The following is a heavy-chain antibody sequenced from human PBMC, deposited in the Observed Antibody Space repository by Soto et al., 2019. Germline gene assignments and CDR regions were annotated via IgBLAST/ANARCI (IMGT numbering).Heavy chain of an antibody. Sequence: PGASLKISCQGSGYSFSSYWIGWVRQMPGKGLEWMGIIYPGDSDTRYSPSFQGQVTISADKSISTAYLQWSSLKASDTAVYYCARPPYKGVYFYGMDFWGQGTTVTVSS. D-gene: IGHD1-20*01. J-gene: IGHJ6*02. CDR3: ARPPYKGVYFYGMDF. CDR2: IYPGDSDT. CDR1: GYSFSSYW. V-gene: IGHV5-51*01.